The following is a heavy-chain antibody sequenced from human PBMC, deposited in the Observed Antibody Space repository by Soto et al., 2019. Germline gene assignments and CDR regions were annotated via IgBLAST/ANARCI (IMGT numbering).Heavy chain of an antibody. V-gene: IGHV3-30*18. J-gene: IGHJ4*02. CDR2: ISYDGSDK. CDR3: AKGLGELSPESYDY. D-gene: IGHD3-16*02. CDR1: GFTFSYYA. Sequence: QVQLVESGGGVVQPGRSLRLSCAASGFTFSYYAMLWVRQAPGKGLEWVAVISYDGSDKYYADSVKGRFTISRDNSRNTLNLQMNSLRADDTAVYYCAKGLGELSPESYDYWGQGTLITVSS.